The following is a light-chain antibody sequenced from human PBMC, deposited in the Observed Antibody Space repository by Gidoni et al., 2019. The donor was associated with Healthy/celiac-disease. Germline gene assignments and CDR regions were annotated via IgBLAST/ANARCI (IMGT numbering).Light chain of an antibody. V-gene: IGKV3-11*01. J-gene: IGKJ1*01. Sequence: EIVLTQSPATLSLSPGERATLSCSASQSVSSYLAWYQQKPGQAPRLLIYDASNRATGIPARFSGSGSGTDFTLTISSLEPEDFAVYYCQHETFGQGTKVEIK. CDR1: QSVSSY. CDR2: DAS. CDR3: QHET.